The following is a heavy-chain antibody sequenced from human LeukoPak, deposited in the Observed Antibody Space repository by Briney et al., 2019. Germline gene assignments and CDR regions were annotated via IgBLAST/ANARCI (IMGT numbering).Heavy chain of an antibody. CDR3: ARADMYYYDSSGYWGDYFDY. Sequence: GGSLRLSCAASGFTFGSYWMSWVRQAPGKGLEWVANIKQDGSEKYYVDSVKGRFTISRDNAKNSLYLQMNSLRAEDTAVYYCARADMYYYDSSGYWGDYFDYWGQGTLVTVSS. D-gene: IGHD3-22*01. CDR2: IKQDGSEK. J-gene: IGHJ4*02. CDR1: GFTFGSYW. V-gene: IGHV3-7*03.